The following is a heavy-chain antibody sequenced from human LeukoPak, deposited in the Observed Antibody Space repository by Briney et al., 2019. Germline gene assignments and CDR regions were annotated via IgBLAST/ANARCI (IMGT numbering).Heavy chain of an antibody. J-gene: IGHJ4*02. V-gene: IGHV1-18*01. CDR3: ARVVVVVVAATRPITYIDY. CDR2: ISAYNGNT. D-gene: IGHD2-15*01. CDR1: GYTFTSYG. Sequence: ASVKVSCKASGYTFTSYGISWVRQAPGQGLEWMGWISAYNGNTNYAQKLQGRVTMTTDTSTSTAYMELRSLRSDDTAVYYCARVVVVVVAATRPITYIDYWGQGTLVTVSS.